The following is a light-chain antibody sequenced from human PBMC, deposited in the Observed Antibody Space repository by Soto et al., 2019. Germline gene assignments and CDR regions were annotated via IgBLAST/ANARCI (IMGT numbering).Light chain of an antibody. CDR1: QYVGTR. V-gene: IGKV3-11*01. Sequence: EIVLTQSPAALASSPGETATRSCRASQYVGTRLAWYQHKPGQAPRLLIYYTSNRATGIPARFSGSGSGTDFTLTIHSLAPEDFAIYYCHQRQSWPRTFGQGTNGGYQ. CDR2: YTS. J-gene: IGKJ1*01. CDR3: HQRQSWPRT.